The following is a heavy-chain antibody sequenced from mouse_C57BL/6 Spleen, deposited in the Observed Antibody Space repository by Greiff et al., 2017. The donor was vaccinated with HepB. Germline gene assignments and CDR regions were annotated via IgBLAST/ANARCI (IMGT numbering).Heavy chain of an antibody. Sequence: EVKLQESGPELVKPGASVKIPCKASGYTFTDYNMDWVKQSHGKSLEWIGDINPNNGGTIYNQKFKGKATLTVDKSSSTAYMELRSLTSEDTAVYYCARGGYGSSYPYYAMDYWGQGTSVTVSS. D-gene: IGHD1-1*01. CDR1: GYTFTDYN. CDR3: ARGGYGSSYPYYAMDY. J-gene: IGHJ4*01. V-gene: IGHV1-18*01. CDR2: INPNNGGT.